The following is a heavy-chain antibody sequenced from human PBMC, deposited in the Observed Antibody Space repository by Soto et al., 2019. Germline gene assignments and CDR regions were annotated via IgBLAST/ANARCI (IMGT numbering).Heavy chain of an antibody. Sequence: QVQLVQSGAEVEKPGASVKVSCKASGYTFTNYAVHWVRQAPGQRLEWMGWINAGNGNTRFSQNLQGRVTITRGTSARKVYMELSSLRSEDTAVYYCARGHLAVVPVASWFYYMDVWGKGTTVTVSS. CDR2: INAGNGNT. D-gene: IGHD2-2*01. CDR1: GYTFTNYA. CDR3: ARGHLAVVPVASWFYYMDV. V-gene: IGHV1-3*01. J-gene: IGHJ6*03.